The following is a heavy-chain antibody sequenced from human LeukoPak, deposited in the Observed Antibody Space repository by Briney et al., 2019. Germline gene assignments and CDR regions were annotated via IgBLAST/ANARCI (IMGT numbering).Heavy chain of an antibody. Sequence: GGSLRLSCAASGFTFSDYYMSWIRQAPGKGLEWVSYISSSSSTIYYADSVKDRFTISRDNAENSLSLQMNSLRADDTAVYYCARGRYCSGGSCYPVFDYWGQGTLVTVSS. V-gene: IGHV3-11*01. CDR2: ISSSSSTI. J-gene: IGHJ4*02. CDR1: GFTFSDYY. D-gene: IGHD2-15*01. CDR3: ARGRYCSGGSCYPVFDY.